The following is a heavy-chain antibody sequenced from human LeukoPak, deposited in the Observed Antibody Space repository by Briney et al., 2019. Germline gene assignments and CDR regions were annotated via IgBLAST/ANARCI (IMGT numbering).Heavy chain of an antibody. J-gene: IGHJ6*04. CDR3: AELGITMIGGV. D-gene: IGHD3-10*02. CDR1: GFTFSSYG. Sequence: GGSLRLSCAASGFTFSSYGMSWVRQAPGKGLEWVSAISGSGGSTYYADSVKGRFTISRDNSKNTLYLQMNGLRAEDTAVYYCAELGITMIGGVWGKGTTVTISS. CDR2: ISGSGGST. V-gene: IGHV3-23*01.